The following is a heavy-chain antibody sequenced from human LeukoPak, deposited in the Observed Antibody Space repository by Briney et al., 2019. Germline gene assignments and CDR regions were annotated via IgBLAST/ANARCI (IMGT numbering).Heavy chain of an antibody. V-gene: IGHV4-38-2*02. J-gene: IGHJ5*02. Sequence: SETLSLTCTVSGYSISSGYHWGWIRQPPGKGLEWIGSIYHSGSTYYNPSLKSRVTISVDTSKNQFSLKLSSVTAADTAVYYCARVGKQWLVLRGWFDPWGQGTLVTVSS. CDR2: IYHSGST. CDR1: GYSISSGYH. D-gene: IGHD6-19*01. CDR3: ARVGKQWLVLRGWFDP.